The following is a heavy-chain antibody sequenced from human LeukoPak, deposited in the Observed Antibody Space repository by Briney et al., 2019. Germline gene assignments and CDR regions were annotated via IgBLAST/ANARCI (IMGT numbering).Heavy chain of an antibody. V-gene: IGHV3-53*01. CDR3: ARDVAYYASGKQNY. CDR1: GFTVSSNH. J-gene: IGHJ4*02. Sequence: GGSLRPSCAASGFTVSSNHMSWVRQAPGKGLEWVSVINSGGSTYYADSVKGRFTISRDNSKNTLYLQMNTLRAEDTAVYYCARDVAYYASGKQNYWGQGTLVTVSS. CDR2: INSGGST. D-gene: IGHD3-10*01.